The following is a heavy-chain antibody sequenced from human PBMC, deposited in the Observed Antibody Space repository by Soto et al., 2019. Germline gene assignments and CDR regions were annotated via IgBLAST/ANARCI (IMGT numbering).Heavy chain of an antibody. V-gene: IGHV5-10-1*01. CDR2: IDPSDSYT. Sequence: GESLKISCKGSGYSFTNYWISWVRQMPGKGLEWMGRIDPSDSYTNYSPSFQGHVTFSADKSISTAYLQWSSLKASDTAMYYCARHVYGTSTRCYDFDYWGQGTLVTVSS. D-gene: IGHD2-2*01. J-gene: IGHJ4*02. CDR1: GYSFTNYW. CDR3: ARHVYGTSTRCYDFDY.